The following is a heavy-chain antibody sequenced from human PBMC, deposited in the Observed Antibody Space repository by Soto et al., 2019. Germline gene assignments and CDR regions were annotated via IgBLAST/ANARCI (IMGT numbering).Heavy chain of an antibody. V-gene: IGHV4-61*01. J-gene: IGHJ4*02. CDR1: GGSVSSGSYY. CDR3: ASGRRYCSGGSCYSPFDY. Sequence: PSETLSLTCTVSGGSVSSGSYYWSWIRQPPGKGLEWIGYIYYSGSTNYNPSLKSRVTISVDTSKNQFSLKLSSVTAADTAVYYCASGRRYCSGGSCYSPFDYWGQGTLVTVS. CDR2: IYYSGST. D-gene: IGHD2-15*01.